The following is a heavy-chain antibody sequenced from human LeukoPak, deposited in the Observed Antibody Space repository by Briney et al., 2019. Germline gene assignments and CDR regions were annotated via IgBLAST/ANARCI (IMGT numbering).Heavy chain of an antibody. Sequence: SETLSLTCTVSGGSISSSSYYWGWSRQPPGKGLEWIVSIYHSGSTYYNPSLKSRVTISVDTSKNQFSLKLSSVTAADTAVYYCARVSLESGYSAYYYYYMDVWGKGTTVTVSS. J-gene: IGHJ6*03. CDR3: ARVSLESGYSAYYYYYMDV. D-gene: IGHD3-3*01. CDR1: GGSISSSSYY. V-gene: IGHV4-39*07. CDR2: IYHSGST.